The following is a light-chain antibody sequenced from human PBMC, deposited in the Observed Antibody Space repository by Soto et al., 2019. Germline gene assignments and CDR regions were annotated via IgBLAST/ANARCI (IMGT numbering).Light chain of an antibody. CDR3: QQYVSWT. J-gene: IGKJ1*01. Sequence: EIVLTQSPGTLSVSPGERATLSCRTSQTISRNYLAWYQQKPGQAPSLLIYGTSSRATGIPDRFSGSGSGTDFTLTISRLEPEDSAIYDGQQYVSWTVGQGTKVEIK. V-gene: IGKV3-20*01. CDR2: GTS. CDR1: QTISRNY.